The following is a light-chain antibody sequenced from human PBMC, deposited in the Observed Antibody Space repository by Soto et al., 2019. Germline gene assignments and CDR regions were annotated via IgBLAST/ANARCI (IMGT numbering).Light chain of an antibody. V-gene: IGKV1-33*01. Sequence: DIQMTQSPSSLSASVGDRVTITCQASQDIYNFLNWYQQKPGKAPKLLIFDASNLETGVPSRFSGRGAGTDLTTTISSLQPEDFATYYCQQYDTRPRYTFGQGT. J-gene: IGKJ2*01. CDR3: QQYDTRPRYT. CDR2: DAS. CDR1: QDIYNF.